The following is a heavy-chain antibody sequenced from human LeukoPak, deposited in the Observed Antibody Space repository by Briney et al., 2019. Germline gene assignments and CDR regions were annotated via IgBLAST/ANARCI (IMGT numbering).Heavy chain of an antibody. Sequence: GGSLRLSCAASGFTSSNYWMHWVRQAPGKGLVWVSRINSDGSSTSYADSVKGRFTISRDNAKNTLYLQTNSLRAEDTAVYYCARVSSGSYFGYYYYYMDVWGKGTTVTVSS. J-gene: IGHJ6*03. V-gene: IGHV3-74*01. CDR2: INSDGSST. CDR1: GFTSSNYW. D-gene: IGHD1-26*01. CDR3: ARVSSGSYFGYYYYYMDV.